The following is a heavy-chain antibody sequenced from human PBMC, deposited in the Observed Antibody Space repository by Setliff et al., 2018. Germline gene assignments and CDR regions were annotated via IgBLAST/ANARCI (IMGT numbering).Heavy chain of an antibody. CDR1: GYPISSGYY. J-gene: IGHJ3*02. CDR3: AREPSPSDALDI. Sequence: NPSETLSLTCAVSGYPISSGYYWGWIRQPPGKGLEWIGRIYSIGSATYNPSLKGRVTISLDRSENEFSLNLTSVTAADTAVYFCAREPSPSDALDIWGQGTMVTVSS. CDR2: IYSIGSA. V-gene: IGHV4-38-2*02.